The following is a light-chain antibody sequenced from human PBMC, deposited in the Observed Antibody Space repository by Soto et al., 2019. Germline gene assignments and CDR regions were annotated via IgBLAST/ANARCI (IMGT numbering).Light chain of an antibody. V-gene: IGLV4-69*01. CDR1: SGHSSYA. Sequence: QSVLTQSPSASASLGASVKLTCTLSSGHSSYAIAWHQQQPEKGPRYLMKLNSDGSHSKGDGIPDRFSGSRSGAERYLTISSLQAEDEADYYCQTWGTGLGVFGGGTKVTVL. J-gene: IGLJ2*01. CDR2: LNSDGSH. CDR3: QTWGTGLGV.